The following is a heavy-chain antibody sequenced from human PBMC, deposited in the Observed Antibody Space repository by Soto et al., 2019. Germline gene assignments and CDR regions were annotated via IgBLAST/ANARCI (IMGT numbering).Heavy chain of an antibody. CDR2: IYYSGST. Sequence: TLSLTCTVSGGSISSSSSYWGWIRQPPGKGLEWIGSIYYSGSTYYNPSLKSRVTISVDTSKNQFSLKLSSVTAADTAVYYCARDADKGMNWFDPWGQGTLVTVSS. CDR3: ARDADKGMNWFDP. V-gene: IGHV4-39*02. J-gene: IGHJ5*02. CDR1: GGSISSSSSY.